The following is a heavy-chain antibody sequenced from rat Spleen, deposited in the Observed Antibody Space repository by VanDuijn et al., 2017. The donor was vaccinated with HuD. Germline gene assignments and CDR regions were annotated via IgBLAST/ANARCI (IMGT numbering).Heavy chain of an antibody. CDR3: ARAGYLRDWYFDF. V-gene: IGHV5-29*01. CDR1: GFTFSDYY. CDR2: ISLDGGRN. Sequence: EVQLVESDGALVQPGRSLKLSCAASGFTFSDYYMAWVRQAPTKGLDWVATISLDGGRNFYRDSVKGRFTISRDNAKSTLYLQMDSLRSEDTATYHCARAGYLRDWYFDFWGPGAMVTVSS. D-gene: IGHD2-2*01. J-gene: IGHJ1*01.